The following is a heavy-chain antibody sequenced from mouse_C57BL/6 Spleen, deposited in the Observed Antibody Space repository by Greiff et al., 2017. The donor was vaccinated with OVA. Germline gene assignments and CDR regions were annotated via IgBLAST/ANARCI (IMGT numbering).Heavy chain of an antibody. CDR3: ARSVYYDYDALFAY. Sequence: VHLVESGAELMKPGASVKLSCKATGYTFTGYWIEWVKQRPGHGLEWIGEILPGSGSTNYNEKFKGKATFTADTSSNTAYMQLSSLTTEDSAIYYCARSVYYDYDALFAYWGQGTLVTVSA. D-gene: IGHD2-4*01. CDR2: ILPGSGST. J-gene: IGHJ3*01. CDR1: GYTFTGYW. V-gene: IGHV1-9*01.